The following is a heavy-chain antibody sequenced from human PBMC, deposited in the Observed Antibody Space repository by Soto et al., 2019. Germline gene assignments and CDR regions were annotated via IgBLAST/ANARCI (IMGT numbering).Heavy chain of an antibody. CDR3: AKDPTDPAYHEVSGWYPYYFDY. Sequence: GGSLRLSCAASGFTFSSYAMSWVRQAPGKGLEWVSAISGSGGSTYYADSVKGRFTISRDNSKNTLYLQMNSLRAEDTAVYYCAKDPTDPAYHEVSGWYPYYFDYWGQGTLVTVSS. CDR2: ISGSGGST. V-gene: IGHV3-23*01. D-gene: IGHD6-19*01. J-gene: IGHJ4*02. CDR1: GFTFSSYA.